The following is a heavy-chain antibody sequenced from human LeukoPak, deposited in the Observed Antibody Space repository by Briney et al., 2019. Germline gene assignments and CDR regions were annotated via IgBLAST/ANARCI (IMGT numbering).Heavy chain of an antibody. CDR3: ARDRGYDSSGMPFDS. D-gene: IGHD3-22*01. J-gene: IGHJ4*02. V-gene: IGHV1-18*01. Sequence: ASVKVSCKASGYTFSNYGIIWVRQAPGQGLEWMGLISAYNGNTNYAQNFQGGVTMTTDTSTTTAYMPLRRLRSADPAVYYCARDRGYDSSGMPFDSWGQGTLVTVSS. CDR2: ISAYNGNT. CDR1: GYTFSNYG.